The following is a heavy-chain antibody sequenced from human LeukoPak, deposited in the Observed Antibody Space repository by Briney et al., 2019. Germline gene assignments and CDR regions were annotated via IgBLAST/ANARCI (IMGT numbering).Heavy chain of an antibody. CDR2: IYSSGST. CDR1: GGSITSSTYY. V-gene: IGHV4-39*07. J-gene: IGHJ3*02. CDR3: ARASDAFDI. Sequence: SETLSLTCGVSGGSITSSTYYWGWIRQPPGKGLEWIGSIYSSGSTSYNPSLKSRVTISVDASKSQISLKLTSVTAADTAVYYCARASDAFDIRGQGTMVTVSS.